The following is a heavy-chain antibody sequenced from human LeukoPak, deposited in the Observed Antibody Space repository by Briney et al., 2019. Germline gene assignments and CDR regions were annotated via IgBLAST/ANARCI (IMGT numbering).Heavy chain of an antibody. V-gene: IGHV3-23*01. CDR1: GFTSSSYA. J-gene: IGHJ4*02. CDR3: AKASGEWLLSPFDY. CDR2: ISGSGGST. D-gene: IGHD3-3*01. Sequence: PGGSLRLSCAASGFTSSSYAMSWVRQAPGKGLEWVSAISGSGGSTYYADSVKGRFTISRDNSKNTLYLQMNSLRAEDTAVYYCAKASGEWLLSPFDYWGQGTLVTVSS.